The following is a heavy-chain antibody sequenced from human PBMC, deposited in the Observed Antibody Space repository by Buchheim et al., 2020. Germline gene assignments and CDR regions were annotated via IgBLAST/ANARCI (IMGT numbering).Heavy chain of an antibody. CDR3: ARAGYDILGGPPHLDY. Sequence: EVQLVESGGGLVQPGGSLRLSYAASGFTVSSNYMSWVRQAPGKGLEWVSVIYSGGSTYYADSVKGRFTISRDNSKNTLYLQMNSLRAEDTAVYYCARAGYDILGGPPHLDYWGQGTL. J-gene: IGHJ4*02. V-gene: IGHV3-66*01. D-gene: IGHD3-9*01. CDR2: IYSGGST. CDR1: GFTVSSNY.